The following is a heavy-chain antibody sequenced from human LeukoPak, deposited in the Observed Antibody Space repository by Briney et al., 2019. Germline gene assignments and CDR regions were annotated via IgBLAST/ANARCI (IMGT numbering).Heavy chain of an antibody. J-gene: IGHJ4*02. CDR3: ARDGVRDGLYFDR. CDR1: GFTFSSYW. Sequence: PGGSLRLSCAASGFTFSSYWMNWVRQAPGKGLEWVASINQDGSEKYYLDSVKGRFTISRDNAKNSLCLQMNSLRDEDTAVYSCARDGVRDGLYFDRWGQGTLVTVSS. D-gene: IGHD5-24*01. V-gene: IGHV3-7*01. CDR2: INQDGSEK.